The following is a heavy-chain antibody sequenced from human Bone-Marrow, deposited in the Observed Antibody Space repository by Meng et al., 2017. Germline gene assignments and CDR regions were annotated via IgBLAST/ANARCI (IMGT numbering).Heavy chain of an antibody. D-gene: IGHD2-15*01. J-gene: IGHJ4*02. Sequence: GESLKISCAASGFTFSSYGMHWVRQAPGKGLEWVAVIWYDGSNKYYADSVKGRFTISRDNSKNTLYLQMNSLRAEDTAVYYCARGIGLRGYCSGGSCYSGVDYWGQGTLVTVSS. V-gene: IGHV3-33*01. CDR1: GFTFSSYG. CDR2: IWYDGSNK. CDR3: ARGIGLRGYCSGGSCYSGVDY.